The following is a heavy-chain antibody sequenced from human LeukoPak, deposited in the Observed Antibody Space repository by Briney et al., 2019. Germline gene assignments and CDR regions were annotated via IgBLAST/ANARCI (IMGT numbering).Heavy chain of an antibody. D-gene: IGHD5-24*01. Sequence: AGSLRLSCAASGFTFSSYAMSWVRQAPGKGLEWVSAISGSGGSTYYADSVKGRFTISKDNSKNTLYLQMNSLRAEDTAVYYCAKDSDGVEFVAYYFDYWGQGNLVTVSS. CDR1: GFTFSSYA. V-gene: IGHV3-23*01. J-gene: IGHJ4*02. CDR2: ISGSGGST. CDR3: AKDSDGVEFVAYYFDY.